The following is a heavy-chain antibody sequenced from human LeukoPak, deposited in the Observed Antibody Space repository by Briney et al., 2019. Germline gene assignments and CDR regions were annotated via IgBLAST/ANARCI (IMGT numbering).Heavy chain of an antibody. D-gene: IGHD3-10*01. CDR1: GFTFGDYA. Sequence: GGSLRLSCTGSGFTFGDYAMNWVRQAPGKGLEWVSYVSCGSTYTNYADSVKGRFTVSRDNAKNSLSLQMSSLRAEDTAVYYCARSPYESGTPPTRLEDWGQGTLVTVSS. J-gene: IGHJ4*02. V-gene: IGHV3-11*03. CDR2: VSCGSTYT. CDR3: ARSPYESGTPPTRLED.